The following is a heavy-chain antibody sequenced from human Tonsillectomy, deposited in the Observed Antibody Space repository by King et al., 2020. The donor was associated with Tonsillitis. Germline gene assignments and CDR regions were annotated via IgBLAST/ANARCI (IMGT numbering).Heavy chain of an antibody. CDR2: ISYDGSNK. CDR1: GFTFSSYA. CDR3: ARVRVKNSAAIFPY. Sequence: VQLVESGGGVVQPGRSLRLSCAASGFTFSSYAMHWVRQAPGKGLEWVAVISYDGSNKYYADSVKGRFTISRDNSKTTLYLQMNSLRAEDTAVSYCARVRVKNSAAIFPYWGQGTLVTVSS. V-gene: IGHV3-30-3*01. D-gene: IGHD2-2*01. J-gene: IGHJ4*02.